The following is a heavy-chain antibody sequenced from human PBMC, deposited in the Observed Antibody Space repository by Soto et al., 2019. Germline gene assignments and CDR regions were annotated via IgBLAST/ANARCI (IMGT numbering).Heavy chain of an antibody. Sequence: QVQLVQSRAEVKKPGASVKVSCKASGYTFTSYGISWVRQAPGQGLEWMGWISAYNGNTNYAQKLQGRVTMTTDTSTSTAYMELRSLRSDDTAVYYCARDKAPPWFGELWVLDWFDPWGQGTLVTVSS. J-gene: IGHJ5*02. CDR1: GYTFTSYG. D-gene: IGHD3-10*01. CDR2: ISAYNGNT. V-gene: IGHV1-18*01. CDR3: ARDKAPPWFGELWVLDWFDP.